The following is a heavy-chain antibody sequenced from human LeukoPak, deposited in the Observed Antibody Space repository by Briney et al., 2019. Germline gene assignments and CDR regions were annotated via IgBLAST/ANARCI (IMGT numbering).Heavy chain of an antibody. Sequence: PSETLSLTCAVSSYSISSGYYWGWIRQPPGKGLEWIGSIYHSGSTYYNPSLKSRVTISVDTSKNQFSLKLSSVTAADTAVYYCAREGLACDYWGQGTLVTVSS. CDR2: IYHSGST. CDR3: AREGLACDY. J-gene: IGHJ4*02. V-gene: IGHV4-38-2*02. CDR1: SYSISSGYY. D-gene: IGHD6-19*01.